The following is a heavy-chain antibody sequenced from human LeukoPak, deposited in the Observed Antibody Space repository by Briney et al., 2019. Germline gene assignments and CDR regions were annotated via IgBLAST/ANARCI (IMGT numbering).Heavy chain of an antibody. Sequence: GGSLRLSCAASGFTFTIYAISWVRQAPGKGLEWVSGISGGGGSTYYADSVKGRFTISRDNSKNTLYVQMNSLRAEDTAVYYCAKDGGSGYYYFDCWGQGTLVTVSS. J-gene: IGHJ4*02. CDR3: AKDGGSGYYYFDC. CDR2: ISGGGGST. D-gene: IGHD3-22*01. V-gene: IGHV3-23*01. CDR1: GFTFTIYA.